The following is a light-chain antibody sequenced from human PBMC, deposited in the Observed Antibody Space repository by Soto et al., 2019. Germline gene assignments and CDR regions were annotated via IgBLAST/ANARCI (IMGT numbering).Light chain of an antibody. V-gene: IGKV3-20*01. CDR3: QQYGSSPLT. J-gene: IGKJ4*01. Sequence: EIVLTQSPVTLSLSPGERATLSCRASQSVSSSYLAWYQQKPGQAPRLIIYGASSRATVIPDRLSGSGSGTDFTLTISRLEPEDFAVYYCQQYGSSPLTFGGGTKVDIK. CDR1: QSVSSSY. CDR2: GAS.